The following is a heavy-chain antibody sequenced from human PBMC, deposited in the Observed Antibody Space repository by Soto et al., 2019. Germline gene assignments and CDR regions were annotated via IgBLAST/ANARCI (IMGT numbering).Heavy chain of an antibody. CDR2: IDPSDSQT. Sequence: PGESLKISCKGSGYSFTSYWIGWVRQKPGKGLEWMGRIDPSDSQTYYSPSFRGHATISATKSITTVFLQWSSLRASDTAMYYCARQIYDSDTGPNFQYYFDSWGQGTPVTVSS. D-gene: IGHD3-22*01. V-gene: IGHV5-10-1*01. CDR3: ARQIYDSDTGPNFQYYFDS. CDR1: GYSFTSYW. J-gene: IGHJ4*02.